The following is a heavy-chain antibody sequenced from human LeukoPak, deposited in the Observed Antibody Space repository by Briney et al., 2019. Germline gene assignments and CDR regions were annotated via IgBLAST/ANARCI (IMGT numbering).Heavy chain of an antibody. V-gene: IGHV3-33*01. CDR2: IWYDGSNE. Sequence: GGSLRLSCTASGFTFSRYGMHWVRQGPGKGLGWAATIWYDGSNEYYAASVKGRFTISRDNSKNTLFLQMNTLRADDTAVYYCAREQTSSSPAPLGYWGQGTLVTVSS. D-gene: IGHD2-15*01. CDR3: AREQTSSSPAPLGY. CDR1: GFTFSRYG. J-gene: IGHJ4*02.